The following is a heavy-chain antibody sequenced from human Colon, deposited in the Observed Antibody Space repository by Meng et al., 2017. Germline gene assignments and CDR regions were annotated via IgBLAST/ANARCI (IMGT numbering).Heavy chain of an antibody. Sequence: QVQLVQSGAEVKKPGSSVKVSCKASGGTFSSYAISWVRQAPGQGLEWMGGIIPILGIANYAQKFQGRVTITADKFTSTAYMELSSLRSEDTAVYYCARPASVVYSYGSFDYWGQGTLVTVSS. V-gene: IGHV1-69*10. CDR1: GGTFSSYA. D-gene: IGHD5-18*01. CDR2: IIPILGIA. CDR3: ARPASVVYSYGSFDY. J-gene: IGHJ4*02.